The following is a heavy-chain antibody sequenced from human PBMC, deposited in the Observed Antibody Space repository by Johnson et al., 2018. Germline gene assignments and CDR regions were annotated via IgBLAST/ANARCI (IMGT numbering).Heavy chain of an antibody. J-gene: IGHJ6*03. Sequence: QVQLQQWGAGLLEPSETLSLTCAVYGGSFSGYYYTWFRQPPGKGLEWIGEITHSGRTDYIPSLKSRVTISVDTSKNQRSLRLSSVTAADTALYYCARGQSYDSGWNLFDYYYMDVWGKGTTVTVSS. CDR2: ITHSGRT. CDR3: ARGQSYDSGWNLFDYYYMDV. CDR1: GGSFSGYY. V-gene: IGHV4-34*01. D-gene: IGHD6-19*01.